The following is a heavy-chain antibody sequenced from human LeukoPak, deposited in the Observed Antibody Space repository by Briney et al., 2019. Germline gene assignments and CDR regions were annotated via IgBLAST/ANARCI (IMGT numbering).Heavy chain of an antibody. D-gene: IGHD3-9*01. Sequence: GGSLRLSCAASGFTFSNYAMSWVRPAPGKGLEWVSAITSSGANTYYSDYVQGRFTISRDNSKNTVYLHINSLRAEDTAVYSCAKWGDYDVFTGYYVSDYWGQGTLVTVSS. J-gene: IGHJ4*02. CDR3: AKWGDYDVFTGYYVSDY. CDR1: GFTFSNYA. V-gene: IGHV3-23*01. CDR2: ITSSGANT.